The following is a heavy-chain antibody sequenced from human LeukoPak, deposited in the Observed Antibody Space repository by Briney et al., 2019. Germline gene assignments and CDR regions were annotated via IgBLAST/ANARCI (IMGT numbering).Heavy chain of an antibody. CDR2: INPSGGST. D-gene: IGHD5-24*01. Sequence: ASVTVSCVASGYTFTNYYIHWVRQAPGQGLEWMGLINPSGGSTTYAQEFQGRVTMTRDTCTSTVYMELSSLRSEDTAVYYCARGGKGNADGYNQALDYWGQGTLVTVSS. V-gene: IGHV1-46*01. CDR3: ARGGKGNADGYNQALDY. J-gene: IGHJ4*02. CDR1: GYTFTNYY.